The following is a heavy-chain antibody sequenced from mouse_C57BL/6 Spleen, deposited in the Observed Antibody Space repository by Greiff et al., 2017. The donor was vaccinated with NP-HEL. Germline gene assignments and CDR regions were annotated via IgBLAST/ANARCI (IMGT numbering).Heavy chain of an antibody. Sequence: EVKLVESGPELVKPGASVKMSCKASGYTFTDYNMHWVKQSHGKSLEWIGYINPNNGGTSYNQKFKGKATLTLNKSSITAYMELRSLTSEDSAVYYSARNYGSSPFDYWGQGTTLTVSS. CDR3: ARNYGSSPFDY. V-gene: IGHV1-22*01. CDR2: INPNNGGT. J-gene: IGHJ2*01. CDR1: GYTFTDYN. D-gene: IGHD1-1*01.